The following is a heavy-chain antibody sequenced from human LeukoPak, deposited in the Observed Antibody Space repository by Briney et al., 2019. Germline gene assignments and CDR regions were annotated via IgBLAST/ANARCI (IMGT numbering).Heavy chain of an antibody. CDR3: ARAPMGAAALY. V-gene: IGHV1-3*01. CDR1: GYTFTSYA. D-gene: IGHD6-13*01. Sequence: ASVKVSCKASGYTFTSYAMHWVRQAPGQRLEWMGWINAGNGNTKYSQKFQGRITLTRDTSINTAYMELSSLRSDDTAFYYCARAPMGAAALYWGQGTLVTVSS. J-gene: IGHJ4*02. CDR2: INAGNGNT.